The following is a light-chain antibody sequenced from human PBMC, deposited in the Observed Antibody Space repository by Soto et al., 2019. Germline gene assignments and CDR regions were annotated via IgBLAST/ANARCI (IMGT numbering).Light chain of an antibody. CDR2: AAS. J-gene: IGKJ3*01. CDR1: QGISNW. V-gene: IGKV1D-12*01. CDR3: QQGNSFPFT. Sequence: DIQTTQSPSSVSASVGDRVSIACRASQGISNWLAWYQQKPGRAPKLLIYAASSLQSGVSSRFSGSGSGTDFTLTISSLQPEDFATYYCQQGNSFPFTFGPGTKVDIK.